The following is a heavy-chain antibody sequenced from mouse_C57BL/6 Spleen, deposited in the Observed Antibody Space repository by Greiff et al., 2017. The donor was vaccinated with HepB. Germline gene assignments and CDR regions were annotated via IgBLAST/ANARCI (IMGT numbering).Heavy chain of an antibody. CDR3: ARGYDRNAMDY. D-gene: IGHD2-3*01. CDR1: GFTFSDYY. J-gene: IGHJ4*01. CDR2: INYDGSST. V-gene: IGHV5-16*01. Sequence: EVKLVESEGGLVQPGSSMKLSCTASGFTFSDYYMAWVRQVPEKGLEWVANINYDGSSTYYLDSLKSRFIISRDNAKNILYLQMSSLKSEDTATYYCARGYDRNAMDYWGQGTSVTVSS.